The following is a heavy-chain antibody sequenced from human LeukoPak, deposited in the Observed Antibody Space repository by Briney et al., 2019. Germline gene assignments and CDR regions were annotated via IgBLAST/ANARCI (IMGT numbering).Heavy chain of an antibody. CDR2: ISYDGSNK. Sequence: PGGSLRLSCAASGFTFSSYAMHWVRQAPGKGLEWVAVISYDGSNKYYADSVKGRFTISRDNSKTTLYLQMNSLRAEDTAVYYCARDRRKDYIRGSYYYYYGMDVWGQGTTVTVSS. J-gene: IGHJ6*02. V-gene: IGHV3-30-3*01. CDR1: GFTFSSYA. D-gene: IGHD4-11*01. CDR3: ARDRRKDYIRGSYYYYYGMDV.